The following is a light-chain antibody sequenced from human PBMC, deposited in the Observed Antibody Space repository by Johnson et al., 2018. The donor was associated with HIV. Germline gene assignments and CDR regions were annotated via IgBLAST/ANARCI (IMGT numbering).Light chain of an antibody. CDR2: DNN. CDR3: GTWDSSLSAEAV. Sequence: QSVLTQPPSVSAAPGQKVSISCSGSSSYIGNNYVSWYQQLPGTAPKLLIFDNNKRPSGIPDRFSGSKSGTSATLGITGLQTGDEADYYCGTWDSSLSAEAVFGSGTKVTVL. CDR1: SSYIGNNY. J-gene: IGLJ1*01. V-gene: IGLV1-51*01.